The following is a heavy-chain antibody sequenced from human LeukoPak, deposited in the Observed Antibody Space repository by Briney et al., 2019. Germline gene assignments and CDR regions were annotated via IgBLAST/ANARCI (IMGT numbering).Heavy chain of an antibody. CDR1: GFTFSNYA. D-gene: IGHD2-2*01. Sequence: PGGSLRLSCAASGFTFSNYAMTWVRQAPGKGLEWVSGTSGSGGRTNYADSVKGRFTISRDNSKNTLYLQMNSLRVEDTAVYHCAKDRDQRTQFYYYYYGMDVWGQGTTVTVSS. V-gene: IGHV3-23*01. CDR2: TSGSGGRT. CDR3: AKDRDQRTQFYYYYYGMDV. J-gene: IGHJ6*02.